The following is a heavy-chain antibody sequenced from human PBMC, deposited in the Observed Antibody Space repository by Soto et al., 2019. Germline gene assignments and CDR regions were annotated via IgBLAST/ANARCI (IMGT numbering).Heavy chain of an antibody. CDR2: TYYRSKWFN. CDR3: ARLYSRAWAFDY. Sequence: PSQTLSLTCAISGDSVSSNSASWTWIRQSPSRGLEWLGRTYYRSKWFNDYAVSVKSRITINPDTSKNQFSLQLNSVTPEDTAVYYCARLYSRAWAFDYWGQGTLVTVSS. D-gene: IGHD6-19*01. V-gene: IGHV6-1*01. J-gene: IGHJ4*02. CDR1: GDSVSSNSAS.